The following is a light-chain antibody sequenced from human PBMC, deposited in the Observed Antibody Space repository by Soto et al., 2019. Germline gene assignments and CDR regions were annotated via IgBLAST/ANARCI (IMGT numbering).Light chain of an antibody. CDR1: QGISSY. J-gene: IGKJ1*01. CDR2: AAS. Sequence: IQLTQSPSSLSASVGDRVTITCRANQGISSYLAWYQQKPGKAPNLLIYAASTLQSGVPSRFSGSGSGTDLTLTISSLQPEDFATYYCQQLNSYPRTFGQGTKVEIK. CDR3: QQLNSYPRT. V-gene: IGKV1-9*01.